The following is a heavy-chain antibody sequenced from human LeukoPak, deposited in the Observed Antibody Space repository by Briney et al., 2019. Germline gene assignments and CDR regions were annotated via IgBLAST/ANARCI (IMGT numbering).Heavy chain of an antibody. D-gene: IGHD3-22*01. CDR1: GGSFSGYY. V-gene: IGHV4-34*01. Sequence: SETLSLTCAVYGGSFSGYYWSWIRQPPGRGLEWIGEINHSGGSNYNPSLKSRVSISADTSKNQFSLKLSSVTAADTAVYYCARVRDSSGYYNWYFDLWGRGTLVTVSS. CDR3: ARVRDSSGYYNWYFDL. J-gene: IGHJ2*01. CDR2: INHSGGS.